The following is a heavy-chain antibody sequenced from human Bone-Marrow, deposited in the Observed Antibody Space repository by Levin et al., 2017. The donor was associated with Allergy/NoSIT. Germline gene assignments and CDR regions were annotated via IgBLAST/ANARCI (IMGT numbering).Heavy chain of an antibody. D-gene: IGHD5-18*01. CDR2: INHSGST. CDR1: GGSFSGYY. CDR3: ARYLGEGKRGYSYGPDAFDI. V-gene: IGHV4-34*01. J-gene: IGHJ3*02. Sequence: SQTLSLTCAVYGGSFSGYYWSWIRQPPGKGLEWIGEINHSGSTNYNPSLKSRVTISVDTSKNQFSLKLSSVTAADTAVYYCARYLGEGKRGYSYGPDAFDIWGQGTMVTVSS.